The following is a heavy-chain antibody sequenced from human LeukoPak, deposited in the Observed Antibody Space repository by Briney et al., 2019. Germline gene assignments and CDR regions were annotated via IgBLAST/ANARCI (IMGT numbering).Heavy chain of an antibody. CDR3: ASDYYDSSGYSLGY. D-gene: IGHD3-22*01. CDR2: ISSSGSTI. Sequence: KPGGPLRLSCAASGFTFSDYYMSWIRQAPGKGLEWVSYISSSGSTIYYADSVKGRFTISRDNAKNSLYLQMNSLRAEDTAVYYCASDYYDSSGYSLGYWGQGTLVTVSS. J-gene: IGHJ4*02. V-gene: IGHV3-11*04. CDR1: GFTFSDYY.